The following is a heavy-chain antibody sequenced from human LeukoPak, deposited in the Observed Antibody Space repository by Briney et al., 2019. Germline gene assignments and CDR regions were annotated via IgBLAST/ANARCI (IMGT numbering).Heavy chain of an antibody. J-gene: IGHJ5*02. CDR3: ARDGGSSSWDWFDP. CDR2: ISGSGGST. Sequence: GSLRLSCAASGFTFSSYGMSWVRQAPGKGLEWVSAISGSGGSTYYADSVKGRFTISRDNSKNTLYLQMNSLRAEDTAVYYCARDGGSSSWDWFDPWGQGTLVTVSS. D-gene: IGHD6-13*01. V-gene: IGHV3-23*01. CDR1: GFTFSSYG.